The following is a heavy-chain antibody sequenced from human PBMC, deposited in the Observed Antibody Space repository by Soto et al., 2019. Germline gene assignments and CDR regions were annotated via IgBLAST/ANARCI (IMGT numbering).Heavy chain of an antibody. CDR1: GGSISSSGYY. CDR3: ARESIWGSYRSSGPLDY. D-gene: IGHD3-16*02. Sequence: PSETLSLTCTVSGGSISSSGYYWGWIRQPPGKGLEWIGSIYYSGSTYYNPSLKSRVTISVDTSKNQFSLKLSSVTAADTAVYYCARESIWGSYRSSGPLDYWGQGTLVTVSS. CDR2: IYYSGST. J-gene: IGHJ4*02. V-gene: IGHV4-39*02.